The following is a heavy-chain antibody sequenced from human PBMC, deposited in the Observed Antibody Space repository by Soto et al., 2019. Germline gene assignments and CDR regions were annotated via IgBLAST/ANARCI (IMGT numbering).Heavy chain of an antibody. CDR3: AKVVSQYPPLALFEY. D-gene: IGHD6-13*01. CDR1: GFTFSSYA. CDR2: ISGSDGRT. J-gene: IGHJ4*02. V-gene: IGHV3-23*01. Sequence: EVQLLESGGGLVRPGGSLRLSCAASGFTFSSYAMSWVRQAPGKGLEWVSTISGSDGRTYSTDSVKGRFTISRDNSGNTAYLQMQSLRVEATAVYYCAKVVSQYPPLALFEYCGRGTLVTVSS.